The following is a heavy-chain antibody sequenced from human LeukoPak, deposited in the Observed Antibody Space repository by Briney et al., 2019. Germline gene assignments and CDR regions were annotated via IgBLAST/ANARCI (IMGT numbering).Heavy chain of an antibody. CDR2: INHSGST. Sequence: SETLSLTCAVYGGSFSGYYWSWIRQPPGKGLEWIGEINHSGSTNYNPSLKSRVTISVDTSRNQFSLKLSSVTAADTAVYYCARGIAAAGTFFDYWGQGTLVTVSS. J-gene: IGHJ4*02. D-gene: IGHD6-13*01. CDR3: ARGIAAAGTFFDY. CDR1: GGSFSGYY. V-gene: IGHV4-34*01.